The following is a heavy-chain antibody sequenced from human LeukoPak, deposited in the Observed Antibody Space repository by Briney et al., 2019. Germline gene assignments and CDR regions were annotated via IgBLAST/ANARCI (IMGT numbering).Heavy chain of an antibody. D-gene: IGHD2-2*01. J-gene: IGHJ5*02. V-gene: IGHV1-69*05. CDR1: GGTFSSYA. CDR3: ARGRYCSSISCYFNWFDP. CDR2: IIPTFGTA. Sequence: ASVKVSCKASGGTFSSYAISWVRQAPGQGLEWMGGIIPTFGTANYAQKFQGRVTITRDTSASTAYMELSSLRSEDTAVYYCARGRYCSSISCYFNWFDPWGQGTLVTVSS.